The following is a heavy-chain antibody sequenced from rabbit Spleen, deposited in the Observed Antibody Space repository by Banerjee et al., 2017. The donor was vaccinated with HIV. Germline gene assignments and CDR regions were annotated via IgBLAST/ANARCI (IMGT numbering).Heavy chain of an antibody. CDR3: ARGDVYGNHGYDL. CDR2: IAAGVSFTT. Sequence: QEQLEESGGDLVKPGASLTLTCTTSGFTISSSDYMCWVRQPPGKGPEWIACIAAGVSFTTYYATWAKGRFTISKTSSTTVTLQMTSLTAADTATYFCARGDVYGNHGYDLWGQGPWSPS. D-gene: IGHD6-1*01. J-gene: IGHJ4*01. V-gene: IGHV1S45*01. CDR1: GFTISSSDY.